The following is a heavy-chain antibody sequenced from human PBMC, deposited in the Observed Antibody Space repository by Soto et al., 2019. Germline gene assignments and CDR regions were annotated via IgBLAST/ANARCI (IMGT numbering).Heavy chain of an antibody. CDR1: GFTSSSYG. J-gene: IGHJ6*02. CDR2: IWYDGSNK. D-gene: IGHD1-26*01. V-gene: IGHV3-33*01. Sequence: PGGSLRLSCAASGFTSSSYGMHWVRQAPGKGLEWVAVIWYDGSNKYYADSVKGRFTISRDNSKNTLYLQMNSLRAEDTAVYYCARWRSSTYYYYGMDVWGQGTTVTVSS. CDR3: ARWRSSTYYYYGMDV.